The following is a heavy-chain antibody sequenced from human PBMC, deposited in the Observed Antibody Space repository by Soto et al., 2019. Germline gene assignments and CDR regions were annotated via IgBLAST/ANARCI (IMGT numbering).Heavy chain of an antibody. D-gene: IGHD2-15*01. V-gene: IGHV4-61*01. Sequence: PSETLSLTCTVSGDSVTSDSYFWSWIRQPPGKGLEWIGNSYYSGYYSGSTNHNPSLKSRVTVSVDTSKNQFSLKLRSVTTADTAVYYCARDSRGGGITYYYYYYGMDVWGQGTTVTVSS. CDR1: GDSVTSDSYF. CDR3: ARDSRGGGITYYYYYYGMDV. CDR2: SYYSGYYSGST. J-gene: IGHJ6*02.